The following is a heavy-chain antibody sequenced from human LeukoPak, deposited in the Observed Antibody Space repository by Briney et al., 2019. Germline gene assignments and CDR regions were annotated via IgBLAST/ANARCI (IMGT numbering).Heavy chain of an antibody. D-gene: IGHD2-15*01. J-gene: IGHJ6*03. V-gene: IGHV4-39*01. CDR1: GGSISSSSYY. Sequence: SETLSLTCTVSGGSISSSSYYWGWIRQPPGKGLEWIGSIYYSGSTYYNPSLKSRVTISVDTSKNQFSLKLSSVTAADTAVYYCARAVFGCSGGSCYHYYYYMDVWGKGTTVTISS. CDR3: ARAVFGCSGGSCYHYYYYMDV. CDR2: IYYSGST.